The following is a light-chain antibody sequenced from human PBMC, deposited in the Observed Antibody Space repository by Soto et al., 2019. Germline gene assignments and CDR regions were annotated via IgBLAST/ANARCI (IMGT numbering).Light chain of an antibody. CDR1: QTISSW. CDR3: QHYNSYSEA. J-gene: IGKJ1*01. CDR2: KAS. V-gene: IGKV1-5*03. Sequence: DIQMTQSPSSLSASVGDGVTITCRASQTISSWLAWYQQKPGKAPKLLIYKASTLKSGVPPRFSGSGSGTEFTLTISSLQPDDFATYYCQHYNSYSEAFGQGTKVDIK.